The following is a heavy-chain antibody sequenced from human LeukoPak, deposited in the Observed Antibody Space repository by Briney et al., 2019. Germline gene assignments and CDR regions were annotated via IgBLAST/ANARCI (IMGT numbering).Heavy chain of an antibody. D-gene: IGHD6-6*01. CDR1: GFTFSSYG. CDR2: ISGSGGST. V-gene: IGHV3-23*01. CDR3: ARGPVSIAARPDGYYFDY. J-gene: IGHJ4*02. Sequence: LGGSLRLSCAASGFTFSSYGMSWVRQAPGKGLEWVSAISGSGGSTYYADSVKGRFTISRDNAKNSLYLQMNSLRAEDTAVYYCARGPVSIAARPDGYYFDYWGQGTLVTVSS.